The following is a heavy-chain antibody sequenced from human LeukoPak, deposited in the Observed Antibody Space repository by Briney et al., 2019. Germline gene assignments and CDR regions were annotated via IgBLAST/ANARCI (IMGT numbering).Heavy chain of an antibody. V-gene: IGHV3-21*01. J-gene: IGHJ6*02. CDR2: ISKGSDYT. CDR3: AREEDSSAIRSSDGMDV. D-gene: IGHD6-6*01. CDR1: GFTFSSYT. Sequence: GGSLRLSCAASGFTFSSYTMNWVRQAPGKGLEWVSCISKGSDYTYYADSVKGRFTISRDNAKNSVDLQMNSLRAEDTAPYYCAREEDSSAIRSSDGMDVWGQGTTVTVSS.